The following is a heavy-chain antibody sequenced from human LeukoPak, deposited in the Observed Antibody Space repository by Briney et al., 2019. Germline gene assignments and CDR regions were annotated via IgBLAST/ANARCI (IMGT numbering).Heavy chain of an antibody. J-gene: IGHJ4*02. CDR2: VYSGGNT. D-gene: IGHD5-24*01. V-gene: IGHV3-53*01. CDR3: ARGSRWLQWGFDY. Sequence: GGSLRLSCAASGFTVSSNYMSWVRQAPGKGLEWVSVVYSGGNTYYADSVKGRFTISRDNSKNTLYLQMNSLRAEDTAVYYCARGSRWLQWGFDYWGQGTLVTVSS. CDR1: GFTVSSNY.